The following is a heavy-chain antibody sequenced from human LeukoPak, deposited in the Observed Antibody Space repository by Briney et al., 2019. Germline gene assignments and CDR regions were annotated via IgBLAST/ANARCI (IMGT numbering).Heavy chain of an antibody. Sequence: PGGSLRLSCAASGFTFTNYAMSWVRQAPGKGLEWVSGIYGSGGSTYYADSVKGRFTISRDNSKNTVYLQMNSLRAEDTAVYYCAKFGSFDGKDYWGQGTLVTVSS. CDR2: IYGSGGST. V-gene: IGHV3-23*01. J-gene: IGHJ4*02. CDR3: AKFGSFDGKDY. CDR1: GFTFTNYA. D-gene: IGHD2/OR15-2a*01.